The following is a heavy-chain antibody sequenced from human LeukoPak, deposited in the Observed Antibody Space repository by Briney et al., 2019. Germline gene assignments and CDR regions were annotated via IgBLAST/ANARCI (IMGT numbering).Heavy chain of an antibody. CDR1: GFTVSSNY. Sequence: PGGSLRLSCAASGFTVSSNYMSWVRQAPGKGLEWVSVIYSGGSTYYADSVKGRFTISRHNSKNTLYLQMNSLRAEDTAVYYCARDWASNIAAAVLSFFDSWGQGTLVTVSS. J-gene: IGHJ4*02. CDR2: IYSGGST. V-gene: IGHV3-53*04. CDR3: ARDWASNIAAAVLSFFDS. D-gene: IGHD6-13*01.